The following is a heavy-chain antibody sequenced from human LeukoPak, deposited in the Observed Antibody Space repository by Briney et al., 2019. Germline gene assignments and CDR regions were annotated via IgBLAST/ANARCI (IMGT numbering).Heavy chain of an antibody. V-gene: IGHV1-46*01. J-gene: IGHJ6*02. CDR2: INPSGGST. Sequence: GASVKVSCKASGYTFTSYYMHWVRQAPGQGLEWMGIINPSGGSTSYAQKFQGRVTMTRDTSTSTVYMELSSLRSEDTAVYYCARGREWFFDLDYYGMDVWGQGTTVTVSS. CDR1: GYTFTSYY. CDR3: ARGREWFFDLDYYGMDV. D-gene: IGHD3-3*01.